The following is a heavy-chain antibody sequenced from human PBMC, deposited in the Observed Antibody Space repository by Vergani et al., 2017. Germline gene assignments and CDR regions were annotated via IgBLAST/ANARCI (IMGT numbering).Heavy chain of an antibody. J-gene: IGHJ5*02. Sequence: QVQLQESGPGLVKPSETLSLTCTVSGGSISSYYWSWIRQPPGKGLEWIGYIYYSGSTNYNPSLKSRVTISVDTFKNQFSLKLSSVTAADTAVYYCARDTVYCSSTSCERGWFDPWGQGTLVTVSS. V-gene: IGHV4-59*01. CDR1: GGSISSYY. D-gene: IGHD2-2*01. CDR2: IYYSGST. CDR3: ARDTVYCSSTSCERGWFDP.